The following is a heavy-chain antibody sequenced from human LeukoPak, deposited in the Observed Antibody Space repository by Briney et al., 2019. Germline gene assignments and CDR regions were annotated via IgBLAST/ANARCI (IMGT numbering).Heavy chain of an antibody. CDR3: VRVPLRMEGAFDI. D-gene: IGHD1-1*01. Sequence: SETLSLTCGVYGGSFSGYYWSWIRQPPGKGLEWIGEINHGGTTNYNPSLKSRVTISVDTSKNQCSLKVSSATAADTAVYYCVRVPLRMEGAFDIWGQGTMVTVSS. CDR1: GGSFSGYY. V-gene: IGHV4-34*01. J-gene: IGHJ3*02. CDR2: INHGGTT.